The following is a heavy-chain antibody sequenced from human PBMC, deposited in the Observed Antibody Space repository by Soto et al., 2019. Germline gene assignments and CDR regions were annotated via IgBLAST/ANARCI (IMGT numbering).Heavy chain of an antibody. Sequence: PSETLSLTCTVSGGSISSTSYYWGWIRQTPGKGLEWIGSIFYSGSAYYNSSLKSRVTISVDTSKNQFSLKLSSVTAADTAVYYCARGARYGSSGYWYYWGQGTLVTVSS. CDR2: IFYSGSA. J-gene: IGHJ4*02. D-gene: IGHD3-22*01. V-gene: IGHV4-39*07. CDR1: GGSISSTSYY. CDR3: ARGARYGSSGYWYY.